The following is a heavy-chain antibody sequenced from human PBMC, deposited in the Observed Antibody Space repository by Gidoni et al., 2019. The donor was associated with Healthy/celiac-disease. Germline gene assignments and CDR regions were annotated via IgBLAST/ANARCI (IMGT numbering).Heavy chain of an antibody. D-gene: IGHD3-16*01. CDR3: ARVGLFRGTAFDI. J-gene: IGHJ3*02. CDR2: IYYSGST. CDR1: GGSLSSGDYY. V-gene: IGHV4-30-4*01. Sequence: QVQLQESGPGLVKPSQTLSLTCTVSGGSLSSGDYYWSWIRQPPGKGLEWIGYIYYSGSTYYNPSLKRRVTISVDTPKRQFSLKLSSVTAADTAMCYCARVGLFRGTAFDIWGQGTMVTVSS.